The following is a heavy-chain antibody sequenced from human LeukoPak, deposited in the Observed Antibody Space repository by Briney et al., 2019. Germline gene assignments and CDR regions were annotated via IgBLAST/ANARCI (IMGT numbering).Heavy chain of an antibody. CDR3: AARIGPRTFGY. J-gene: IGHJ4*02. Sequence: GGSLRLFCTASGFTFSNYAVHWARQAPGKGLEWVSAISGSGGSTYYADSVKGRFTISRDNSKNTLYLQMNSLRGEDTAVYYCAARIGPRTFGYWGPGTMVTVSS. CDR2: ISGSGGST. D-gene: IGHD1-26*01. V-gene: IGHV3-23*01. CDR1: GFTFSNYA.